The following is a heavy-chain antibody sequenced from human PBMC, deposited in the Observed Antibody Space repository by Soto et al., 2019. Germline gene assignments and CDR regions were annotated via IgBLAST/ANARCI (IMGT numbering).Heavy chain of an antibody. D-gene: IGHD6-19*01. CDR3: ENTGGSGWQLSH. CDR2: ISGSDTYA. CDR1: GFIFSDYA. V-gene: IGHV3-23*01. J-gene: IGHJ4*02. Sequence: EVQLMESGGASVQPGGSLRLSCSASGFIFSDYAMTWVRQAPGKGLEWVSHISGSDTYADSEDSVKGRFTISRDNSKNTLYLQMNSLSAEDTALYYCENTGGSGWQLSHWGQGTLVTVSS.